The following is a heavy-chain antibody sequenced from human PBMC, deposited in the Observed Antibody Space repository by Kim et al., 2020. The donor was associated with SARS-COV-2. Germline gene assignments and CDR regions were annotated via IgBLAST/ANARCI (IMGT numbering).Heavy chain of an antibody. J-gene: IGHJ4*02. Sequence: SETLSLTCIVSGDSISSSSYYWGWIRQPPGKGLEWIGSIYYSGSTYYNPSLQSRVTISVDTSKNQFSLRLSSVTAADTAVYYCATDYRVGGYSYGWHDYWGQGTLVTVSS. CDR2: IYYSGST. V-gene: IGHV4-39*07. CDR3: ATDYRVGGYSYGWHDY. CDR1: GDSISSSSYY. D-gene: IGHD5-18*01.